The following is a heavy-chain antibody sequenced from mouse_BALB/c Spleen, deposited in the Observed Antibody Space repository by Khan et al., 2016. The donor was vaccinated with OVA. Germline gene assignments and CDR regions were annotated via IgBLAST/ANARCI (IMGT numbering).Heavy chain of an antibody. J-gene: IGHJ4*01. CDR3: ARDVHYYGSRGALDY. CDR1: GYTFTGYS. Sequence: QVQLQQSGAELARPGASVKMSCKASGYTFTGYSMHWIKQRPGQGLEWIGYISPSNAYTNYNQKFKDKATLTADKSSSTAYMQLSSLTSEDSAVYYCARDVHYYGSRGALDYWGQGTSVTVSS. CDR2: ISPSNAYT. V-gene: IGHV1-4*01. D-gene: IGHD1-1*01.